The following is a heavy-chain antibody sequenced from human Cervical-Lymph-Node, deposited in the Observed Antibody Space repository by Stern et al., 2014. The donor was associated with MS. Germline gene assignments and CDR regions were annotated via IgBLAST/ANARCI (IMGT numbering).Heavy chain of an antibody. Sequence: VQLVESGGGVVQPGRSLRLSCAGSGFTFSTYGMHWVRQAPGKGLEWVALISHDGIKKYYVDSVKGRFTISRDNSKNTMYVHINSLRDEDTAVYYCAKDRGSGWSLDYWGQGTLVIVSS. J-gene: IGHJ4*02. D-gene: IGHD6-19*01. CDR3: AKDRGSGWSLDY. CDR2: ISHDGIKK. CDR1: GFTFSTYG. V-gene: IGHV3-30*18.